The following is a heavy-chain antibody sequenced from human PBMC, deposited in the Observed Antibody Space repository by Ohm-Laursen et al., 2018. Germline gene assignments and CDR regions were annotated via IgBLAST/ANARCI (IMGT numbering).Heavy chain of an antibody. CDR3: ARDWSGGIFDY. V-gene: IGHV1-2*02. CDR2: INPNSGDT. Sequence: ASVKVSCKSSGYTFTGYYMHWVRQAPGQGLEWMGWINPNSGDTNYAQKLQGRVTMTRDTSISTAYMELSRLRSDDTAVYYCARDWSGGIFDYWGQGTLVTVSS. CDR1: GYTFTGYY. D-gene: IGHD1-14*01. J-gene: IGHJ4*02.